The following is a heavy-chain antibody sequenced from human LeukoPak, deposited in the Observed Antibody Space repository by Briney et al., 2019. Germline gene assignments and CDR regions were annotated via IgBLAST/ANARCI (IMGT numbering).Heavy chain of an antibody. J-gene: IGHJ4*02. CDR3: VKDTTNTYYDFWSGYFDY. Sequence: GGSLRLSCAASVFTFISYGMQWVRQAPGKGLEWVAFIRYDGSNKYYADSVKGRFTISRDNSKNTLYLQMNSLRAEDTAVYYCVKDTTNTYYDFWSGYFDYWGQGTLVTVSS. D-gene: IGHD3-3*01. CDR1: VFTFISYG. V-gene: IGHV3-30*02. CDR2: IRYDGSNK.